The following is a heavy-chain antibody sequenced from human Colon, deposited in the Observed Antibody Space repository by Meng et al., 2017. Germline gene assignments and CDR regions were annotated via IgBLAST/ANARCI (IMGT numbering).Heavy chain of an antibody. J-gene: IGHJ4*02. CDR3: ARGWKYAWFN. Sequence: SETLSLTCAVSGGFSSIYWWSWLRQPPGKGLEWIGEMHQSGSSNYSPSLKSRLTMSVDESKNHFSLKLNSVTAADTAVYYCARGWKYAWFNWGQGTLVTVSS. D-gene: IGHD1-7*01. V-gene: IGHV4-4*02. CDR1: GGFSSIYW. CDR2: MHQSGSS.